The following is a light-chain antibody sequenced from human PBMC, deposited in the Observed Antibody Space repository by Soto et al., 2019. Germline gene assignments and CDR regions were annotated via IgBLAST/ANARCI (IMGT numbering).Light chain of an antibody. V-gene: IGKV3-20*01. CDR3: QQYGSSPPET. Sequence: EIVLTQSPGNLSLSPGERATLSCRASQSVSSSYLAWYQQKPGQAPRLLIYGASSRATGIPDRFSGSGSGTDFTLTISRLEPEDFAVYYCQQYGSSPPETFGQGTKLEIK. CDR2: GAS. CDR1: QSVSSSY. J-gene: IGKJ2*01.